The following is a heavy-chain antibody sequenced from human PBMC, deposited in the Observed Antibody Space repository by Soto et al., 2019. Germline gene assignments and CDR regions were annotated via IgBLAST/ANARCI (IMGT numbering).Heavy chain of an antibody. Sequence: SETLSLTCAVYGGSFSGLYRSWIRQSPGKGLEWIGEINYSGSTNYNPSLKSRVTISVDTSKNQFSLKLSSVTAADTAVYYCARDPTYYDILTGPLGAFDIWGQGTMVTVSS. D-gene: IGHD3-9*01. CDR2: INYSGST. CDR1: GGSFSGLY. CDR3: ARDPTYYDILTGPLGAFDI. J-gene: IGHJ3*02. V-gene: IGHV4-34*01.